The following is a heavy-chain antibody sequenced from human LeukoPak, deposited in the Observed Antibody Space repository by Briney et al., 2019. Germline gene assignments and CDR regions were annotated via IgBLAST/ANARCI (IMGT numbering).Heavy chain of an antibody. CDR1: GGSISSYY. V-gene: IGHV4-4*07. CDR3: ARDEAGSGYIDY. CDR2: VYISGTT. J-gene: IGHJ4*02. D-gene: IGHD3-22*01. Sequence: PSETLSLTCTVAGGSISSYYWSWLRQPAGKGREGIGRVYISGTTNYNPSLKSRITMSLDTSKNQLSLKLSSVTAADTAVYYCARDEAGSGYIDYWGQGTLVTVSS.